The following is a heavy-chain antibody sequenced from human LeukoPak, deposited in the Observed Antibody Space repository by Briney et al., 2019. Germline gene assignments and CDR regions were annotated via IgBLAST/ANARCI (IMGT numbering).Heavy chain of an antibody. CDR1: GYSISNGYY. D-gene: IGHD3-3*01. CDR3: ARGAEYYAIWRGYAGYSDY. V-gene: IGHV4-38-2*02. Sequence: PSETLSLTCTVSGYSISNGYYWGWIRQPPGKGLEWVGSIYHRRSTYYNPSLRSRVTISLDRSKKKFSLKLTSVTAADTAVYFCARGAEYYAIWRGYAGYSDYWGQGISVTVSS. J-gene: IGHJ4*02. CDR2: IYHRRST.